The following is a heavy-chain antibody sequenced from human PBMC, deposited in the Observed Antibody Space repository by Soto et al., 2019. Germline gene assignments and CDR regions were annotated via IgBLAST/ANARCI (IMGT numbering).Heavy chain of an antibody. CDR1: EFTFTYAW. Sequence: GESLRLSCAASEFTFTYAWMSWVRQAPGKGLEWVGRIKSKTDGGTTDYAAPVKGRFTISRDESQNTLYLQMNSLKTEDTAVYYCTSLYYGHWGRGTLVTVSS. J-gene: IGHJ4*02. V-gene: IGHV3-15*01. CDR2: IKSKTDGGTT. CDR3: TSLYYGH. D-gene: IGHD3-16*02.